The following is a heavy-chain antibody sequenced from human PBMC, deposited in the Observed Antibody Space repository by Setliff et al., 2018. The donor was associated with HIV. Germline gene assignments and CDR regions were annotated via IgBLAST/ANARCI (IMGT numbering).Heavy chain of an antibody. V-gene: IGHV3-43*01. CDR1: GFTFNQYM. CDR3: AKDRGNYRGFDY. CDR2: INWSGDST. Sequence: GGSLRLSCVASGFTFNQYMMHWGRQPPGKGLEWVSDINWSGDSTNYVDSVKGRFTISRDNSKNSLYLQMNSLTTEDTALYYCAKDRGNYRGFDYWGQGTLVTVSS. D-gene: IGHD3-10*01. J-gene: IGHJ4*02.